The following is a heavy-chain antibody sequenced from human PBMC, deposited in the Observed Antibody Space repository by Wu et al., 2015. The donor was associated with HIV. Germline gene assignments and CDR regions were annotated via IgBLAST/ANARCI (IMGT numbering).Heavy chain of an antibody. V-gene: IGHV1-18*01. CDR2: ISAYNGNR. Sequence: QVQLVQSGPEVKKPGASVKVSCKASGYSFTTYGITWVRQAPGQGLEWMGWISAYNGNRNYAQKLQGRVSMTTDTSTSTAYLELRSLRSDDTAVYYCARPWQLRNGWPFFDYWGQGTLVTVSS. D-gene: IGHD4-23*01. CDR3: ARPWQLRNGWPFFDY. J-gene: IGHJ4*02. CDR1: GYSFTTYG.